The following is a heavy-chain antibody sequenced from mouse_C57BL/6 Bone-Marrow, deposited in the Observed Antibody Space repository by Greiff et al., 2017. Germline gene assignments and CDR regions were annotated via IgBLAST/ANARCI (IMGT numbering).Heavy chain of an antibody. V-gene: IGHV1-81*01. CDR3: AIGASHGY. Sequence: VKLMEPGAELARPGSSVKLSCKASGYTFTSYCIRWVKQRTLQGLEWIGDIYPRSGNTHYNEKFKGKATLTADKSSSTAYMELRRLTSGASAVYFCAIGASHGYWGQGATLTVTS. D-gene: IGHD3-1*01. J-gene: IGHJ2*01. CDR1: GYTFTSYC. CDR2: IYPRSGNT.